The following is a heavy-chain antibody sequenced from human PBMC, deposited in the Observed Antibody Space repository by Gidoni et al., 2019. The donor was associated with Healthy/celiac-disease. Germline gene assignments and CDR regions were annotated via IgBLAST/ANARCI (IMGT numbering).Heavy chain of an antibody. CDR1: GFTFSSYS. J-gene: IGHJ4*02. V-gene: IGHV3-21*01. Sequence: EVPLVESGGGLVKPGGSLRLSLAASGFTFSSYSMNWVRQAPGKGLEWVSSISSSSSYIYFADSVKGRFTISRDNAKNSLYLQMNSLRAEDTAVYYCATGRSSLDYWGQGTLVTVSS. CDR3: ATGRSSLDY. CDR2: ISSSSSYI. D-gene: IGHD6-13*01.